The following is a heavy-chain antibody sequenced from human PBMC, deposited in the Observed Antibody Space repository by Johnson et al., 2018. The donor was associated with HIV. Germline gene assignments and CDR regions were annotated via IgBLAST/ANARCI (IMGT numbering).Heavy chain of an antibody. CDR2: LGTIGDT. D-gene: IGHD3-3*02. CDR1: GFTFSSYD. CDR3: ARAQLIFPKNAFDF. V-gene: IGHV3-13*01. J-gene: IGHJ3*01. Sequence: EVQLVESGGGLVQPGGSLRLSCAASGFTFSSYDMHWVRQATGKGLAWVSALGTIGDTHYAGSVKGRFTISRENAKNSLYLLMNSLRVEDTALYYCARAQLIFPKNAFDFWGQGTMVTVSS.